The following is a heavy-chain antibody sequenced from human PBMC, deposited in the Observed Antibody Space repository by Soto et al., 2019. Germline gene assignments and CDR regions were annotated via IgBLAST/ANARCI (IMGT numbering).Heavy chain of an antibody. Sequence: QVQLVQSGAVVKKPESSVKVSCKAPGGTFSTYAISWVRQAPGQGLEWMGGIIPMFGTANYAQRFQDRVTITADESTYTVYMELSSLRSEDTAVYFCASGIQLWLRRINNGYSGWGQGTLVTVSS. CDR2: IIPMFGTA. D-gene: IGHD5-18*01. V-gene: IGHV1-69*12. CDR3: ASGIQLWLRRINNGYSG. CDR1: GGTFSTYA. J-gene: IGHJ4*02.